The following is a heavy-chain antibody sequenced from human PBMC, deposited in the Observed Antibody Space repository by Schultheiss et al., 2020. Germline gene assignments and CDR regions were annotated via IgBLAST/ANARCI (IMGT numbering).Heavy chain of an antibody. V-gene: IGHV4-4*02. CDR1: GGSISSRNW. CDR2: IYYSGST. D-gene: IGHD3-10*01. J-gene: IGHJ4*02. CDR3: ARDRSFDY. Sequence: TLSPTCAVSGGSISSRNWWSWVRQPPGKGLEWIGYIYYSGSTNYNPSLKSRVTISVDTSKNQFSLKLSSVTAADTAVYYCARDRSFDYWGQGTLVTVSS.